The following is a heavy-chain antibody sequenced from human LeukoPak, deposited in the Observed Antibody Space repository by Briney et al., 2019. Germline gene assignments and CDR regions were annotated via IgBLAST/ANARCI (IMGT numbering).Heavy chain of an antibody. CDR1: GGSISSSSYY. D-gene: IGHD4-17*01. CDR2: IYYSGST. Sequence: PSETLSLTCTVSGGSISSSSYYWGWIRQPPGKGLEWIGSIYYSGSTYYNPSLKSRVTISVDTSKNQFSLKLSSVTAADTAVYYCARLNEDYGDLNWFNPWGQGTLVTVSS. V-gene: IGHV4-39*01. J-gene: IGHJ5*02. CDR3: ARLNEDYGDLNWFNP.